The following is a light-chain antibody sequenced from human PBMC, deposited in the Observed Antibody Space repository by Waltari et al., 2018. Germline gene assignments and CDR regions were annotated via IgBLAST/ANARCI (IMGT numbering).Light chain of an antibody. CDR2: WAS. CDR3: QQYYSTPYT. J-gene: IGKJ2*01. CDR1: QNVLYSSNNKNY. V-gene: IGKV4-1*01. Sequence: DIVMTQSPDSLAVSLGERATINCKSSQNVLYSSNNKNYLAWYQQKPGQSPNLLFSWASTRESGVPDRFSCSGSGTDFTLTISSLQAEDVAVYYCQQYYSTPYTFGQGTKLEIK.